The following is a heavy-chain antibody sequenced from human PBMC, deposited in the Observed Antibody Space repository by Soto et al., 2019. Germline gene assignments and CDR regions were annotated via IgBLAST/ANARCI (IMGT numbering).Heavy chain of an antibody. D-gene: IGHD3-3*01. V-gene: IGHV4-30-4*01. CDR2: IYYSGST. CDR1: GGSISSGDYY. CDR3: ARESITIFGVVTQNWFDP. J-gene: IGHJ5*02. Sequence: PSETLSLTCTVSGGSISSGDYYWSWIRQPPGKGLEWIGYIYYSGSTYYNPSLKSRVTISVDTSKNQFSLKLSSVTAADTAVCYCARESITIFGVVTQNWFDPWGQGTLVTVSS.